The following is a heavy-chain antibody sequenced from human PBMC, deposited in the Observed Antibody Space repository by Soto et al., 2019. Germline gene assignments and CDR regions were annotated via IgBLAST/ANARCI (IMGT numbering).Heavy chain of an antibody. V-gene: IGHV1-69*01. J-gene: IGHJ4*02. CDR3: SRGVESDGPTEDYVKCPPLL. CDR2: IIPLFGEA. Sequence: QVQLVQSGAEVKRPGSSVKVSCKASVGKFSTFAINWVRQAPGHGLGWMGGIIPLFGEANYARQFQGRVTSTADESTTTAFMELSRLGSDETAGYYCSRGVESDGPTEDYVKCPPLLGGQATRITVTS. CDR1: VGKFSTFA. D-gene: IGHD3-10*02.